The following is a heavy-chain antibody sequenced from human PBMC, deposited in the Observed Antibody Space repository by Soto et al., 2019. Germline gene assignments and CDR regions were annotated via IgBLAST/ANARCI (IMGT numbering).Heavy chain of an antibody. V-gene: IGHV1-69*01. CDR2: IIPIFGTA. CDR1: GGTFSSYA. J-gene: IGHJ3*02. D-gene: IGHD3-22*01. CDR3: AHSSGYWGDAFDI. Sequence: QVQLVQSGAEVKQPGSSVKVSCKASGGTFSSYAISCVRQAPGQGLEWMGGIIPIFGTANYAQKFQGRVTITADESTSTAYMELSSMRSEDTAVYYCAHSSGYWGDAFDIWGQGTMGTVSS.